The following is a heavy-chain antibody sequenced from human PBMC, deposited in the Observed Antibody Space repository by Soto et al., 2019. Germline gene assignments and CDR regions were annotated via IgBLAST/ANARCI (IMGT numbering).Heavy chain of an antibody. D-gene: IGHD5-18*01. V-gene: IGHV4-31*03. CDR2: SYYSGST. CDR1: GGSISRGGYY. J-gene: IGHJ4*02. CDR3: ARYAPDTAMVFGY. Sequence: SENLSLTCTVSGGSISRGGYYWSWIRQHPGKGLEWVGYSYYSGSTYYNPSLKSRVTISVDTSKNQCSLKLSSVTAADTAVYYCARYAPDTAMVFGYWGQGTLVTVSS.